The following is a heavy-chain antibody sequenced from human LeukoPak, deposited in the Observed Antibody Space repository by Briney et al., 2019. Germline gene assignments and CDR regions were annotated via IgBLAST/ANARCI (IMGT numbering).Heavy chain of an antibody. CDR2: ISAYNGNT. J-gene: IGHJ3*02. V-gene: IGHV1-18*01. D-gene: IGHD2-2*01. Sequence: GASVKVSCKASGYTFTSYGISWVRQAPGQGLEWMGWISAYNGNTNYAQKLQGRVTMTTDTSTSTAYMELRSLRSEDTAVYYCARPGEYCSRNRCSPNDGFHIWGQGTMVTVSS. CDR1: GYTFTSYG. CDR3: ARPGEYCSRNRCSPNDGFHI.